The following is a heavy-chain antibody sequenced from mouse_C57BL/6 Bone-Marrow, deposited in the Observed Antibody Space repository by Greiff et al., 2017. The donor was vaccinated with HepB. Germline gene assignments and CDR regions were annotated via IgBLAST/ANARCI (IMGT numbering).Heavy chain of an antibody. CDR3: ARDAKVRRPYWYFDV. Sequence: EVKVVESGGGLVQSGRSLRLSCATSGFTFSDFYMEWVRQAPGKGLEWIAASRNKANDYTTEYSASVKGRFIVSRDTTQSILYLQMKALRAEETAIYYSARDAKVRRPYWYFDVWGTGTTVTVSS. CDR2: SRNKANDYTT. V-gene: IGHV7-1*01. CDR1: GFTFSDFY. J-gene: IGHJ1*03. D-gene: IGHD2-14*01.